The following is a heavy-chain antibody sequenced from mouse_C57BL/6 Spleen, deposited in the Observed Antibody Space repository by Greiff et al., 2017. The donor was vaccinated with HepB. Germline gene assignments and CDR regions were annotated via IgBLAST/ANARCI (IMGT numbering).Heavy chain of an antibody. Sequence: EVKLVESGGGLVQPGGSLKLSCAASGFTFSDYYMYWVRQTPEKRLEWVAYISNGGGSTYYPDTVKGRFTISRDNAKNTLYLQMSRLKSEDTAMYYCARRPRTGYFDYWGQGTTLTVSS. J-gene: IGHJ2*01. CDR2: ISNGGGST. CDR1: GFTFSDYY. V-gene: IGHV5-12*01. CDR3: ARRPRTGYFDY.